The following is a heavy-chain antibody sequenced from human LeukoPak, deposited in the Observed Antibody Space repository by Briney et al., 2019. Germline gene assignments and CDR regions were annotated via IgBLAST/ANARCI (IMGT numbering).Heavy chain of an antibody. J-gene: IGHJ6*03. CDR2: IYYSGST. V-gene: IGHV4-59*01. D-gene: IGHD3-3*01. Sequence: LETLSLTCTVSGGSISSYYWSWIRQPPGKGLEWIGYIYYSGSTNYNPSLKSRVTISVDTSKNQFSLKLSSVTAADTAVYYCARDHPPAYYDFWSGYHYYYYYMDVWGKGTTVTVSS. CDR1: GGSISSYY. CDR3: ARDHPPAYYDFWSGYHYYYYYMDV.